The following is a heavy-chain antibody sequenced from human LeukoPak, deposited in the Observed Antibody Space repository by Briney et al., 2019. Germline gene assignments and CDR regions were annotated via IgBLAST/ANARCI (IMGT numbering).Heavy chain of an antibody. Sequence: GRSLRLSCAASGFTFSSYGMLWVRQAPGKGLEWVAVISYDGSNKYYADSVKGRFTISRDNSKNTLYLQMNSLRAEDTAVYYCAKALQDRSGSYSPFDYWGQGTLVTVSS. CDR2: ISYDGSNK. V-gene: IGHV3-30*18. J-gene: IGHJ4*02. CDR1: GFTFSSYG. D-gene: IGHD3-10*01. CDR3: AKALQDRSGSYSPFDY.